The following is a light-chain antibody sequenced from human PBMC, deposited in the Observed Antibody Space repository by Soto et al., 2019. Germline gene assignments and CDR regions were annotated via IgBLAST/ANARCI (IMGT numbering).Light chain of an antibody. CDR1: SSDVGGFNY. CDR2: EVS. J-gene: IGLJ1*01. Sequence: QSVLTQPASVSGSLGQSITISCTGTSSDVGGFNYVSWYQLHPGKAPKLMIYEVSNRLSGVSNRFSGSKSGNTASLTISGLQAEDEADYYCSSYTSSSPYVFGTGTKGTVL. CDR3: SSYTSSSPYV. V-gene: IGLV2-14*01.